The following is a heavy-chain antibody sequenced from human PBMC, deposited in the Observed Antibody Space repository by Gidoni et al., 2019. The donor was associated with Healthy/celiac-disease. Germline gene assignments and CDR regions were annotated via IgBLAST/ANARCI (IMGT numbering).Heavy chain of an antibody. V-gene: IGHV3-23*01. CDR3: AKDPNERYNWNYDYYYYGMDV. J-gene: IGHJ6*02. D-gene: IGHD1-7*01. Sequence: EVQLLESGGGLVQPGGSVRLSCAASGFTFSTYAMSWVRQAPGKGLEWVSAISGSGGSTYYADSVKGRFTISRDNSKNTLYLQMNSLRAEDTAVYYCAKDPNERYNWNYDYYYYGMDVWGQGTTVTVSS. CDR1: GFTFSTYA. CDR2: ISGSGGST.